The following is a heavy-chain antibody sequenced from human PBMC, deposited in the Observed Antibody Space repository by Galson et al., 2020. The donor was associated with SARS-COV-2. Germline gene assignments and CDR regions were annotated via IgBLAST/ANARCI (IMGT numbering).Heavy chain of an antibody. CDR1: GFTFSNFG. J-gene: IGHJ6*03. V-gene: IGHV3-33*01. CDR2: IWYDGSTK. Sequence: GGSLRLSCAASGFTFSNFGMHWVRQAPGKGLEWMAVIWYDGSTKYYADTVKGRFTISRDNSKNTLYLQMNSLRAEDTAVYYCARVTYDYVLGSYDYCYYYLVVWGKGTTVTVSS. CDR3: ARVTYDYVLGSYDYCYYYLVV. D-gene: IGHD3-16*01.